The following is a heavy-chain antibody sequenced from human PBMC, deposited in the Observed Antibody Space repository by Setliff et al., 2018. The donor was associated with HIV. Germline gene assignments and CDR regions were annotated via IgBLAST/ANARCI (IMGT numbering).Heavy chain of an antibody. CDR3: ARYVWSNAPRDH. Sequence: LRLSCVVSGFSFETYWMSWVRQAPGRGLEWVTNINEDGSEKHYVDSVAGRFTISRDNFKKSLHLQLDNLRAEDTAVYYCARYVWSNAPRDHWGQGTLVTVSS. CDR2: INEDGSEK. V-gene: IGHV3-7*01. J-gene: IGHJ5*02. CDR1: GFSFETYW. D-gene: IGHD3-10*02.